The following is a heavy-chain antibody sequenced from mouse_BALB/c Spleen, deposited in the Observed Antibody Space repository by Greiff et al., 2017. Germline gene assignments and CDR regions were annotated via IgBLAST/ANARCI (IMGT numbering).Heavy chain of an antibody. CDR2: ISSGGST. V-gene: IGHV5-6-5*01. CDR1: GFTFSSYA. D-gene: IGHD2-3*01. CDR3: ARVDDGYFDY. J-gene: IGHJ2*01. Sequence: EVKVVESGGGLVKPGGSLKLSCAASGFTFSSYAMSWVRQTPEKRLEWVASISSGGSTYYPDSVKGRFTISRDNARNILYLQMSSLRSEDTAMYYCARVDDGYFDYWGQGTTLTVSS.